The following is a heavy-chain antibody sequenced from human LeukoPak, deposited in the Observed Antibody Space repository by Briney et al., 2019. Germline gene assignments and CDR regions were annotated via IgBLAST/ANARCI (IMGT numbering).Heavy chain of an antibody. J-gene: IGHJ5*02. CDR1: GFIFSSNY. D-gene: IGHD4-17*01. CDR2: IYGGGST. CDR3: ARALHAATVNH. Sequence: GGSLRLSCAASGFIFSSNYMNWVRQAPGKGLEWVSVIYGGGSTDYADSVKVRFTISRDNSKNTLYLQMNSLRVEDTAVYYCARALHAATVNHWGQGTLVTVSS. V-gene: IGHV3-53*01.